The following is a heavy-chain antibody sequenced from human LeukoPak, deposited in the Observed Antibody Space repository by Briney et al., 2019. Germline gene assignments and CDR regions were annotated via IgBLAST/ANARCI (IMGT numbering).Heavy chain of an antibody. J-gene: IGHJ4*02. Sequence: ASVKVSCKASGYTFTGYYMHWVRQAPGQGLEWMGWINPNSGGTNYAQKFQGRVTMTRDTAISTAYMELSRRRSDDTAVYYCARARSTGSYYNAAYWGQGTLVTVSS. CDR3: ARARSTGSYYNAAY. CDR2: INPNSGGT. CDR1: GYTFTGYY. D-gene: IGHD3-10*01. V-gene: IGHV1-2*02.